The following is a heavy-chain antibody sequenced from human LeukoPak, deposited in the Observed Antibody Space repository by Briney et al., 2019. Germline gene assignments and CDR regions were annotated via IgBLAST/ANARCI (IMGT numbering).Heavy chain of an antibody. D-gene: IGHD3-3*01. CDR2: IWFDGSKQ. CDR3: ARDGRTYSDFWSNYYYAWDV. J-gene: IGHJ6*02. V-gene: IGHV3-33*01. Sequence: GGSLRLSCAASGFTFNTYGMHWVRQPPGKGLEWVALIWFDGSKQYYADSVKGRVTISRDNSQGAVYLPMDSLRVEDTAVYYCARDGRTYSDFWSNYYYAWDVWGQGTTVIVSS. CDR1: GFTFNTYG.